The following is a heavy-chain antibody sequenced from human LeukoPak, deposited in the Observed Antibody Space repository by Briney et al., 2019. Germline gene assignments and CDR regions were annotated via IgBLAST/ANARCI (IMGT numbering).Heavy chain of an antibody. CDR1: GGSISSGDYY. CDR2: IYYSGST. CDR3: ARAGVAVAGSAFDI. J-gene: IGHJ3*02. V-gene: IGHV4-30-4*08. D-gene: IGHD6-19*01. Sequence: TSETLSLTCTVSGGSISSGDYYWSWIRQPPGKGLEWIVYIYYSGSTYSNPSLKSRVTISVDTSKNQFSLKLSSVTAADTAVYYCARAGVAVAGSAFDIWGQGTMVTVSS.